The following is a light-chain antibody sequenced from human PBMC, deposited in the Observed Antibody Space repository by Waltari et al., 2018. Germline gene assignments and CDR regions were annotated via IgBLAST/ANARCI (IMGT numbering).Light chain of an antibody. V-gene: IGLV2-14*03. Sequence: SALTQPASVSGSPGQSITIPCTGTSSDVGHYNYVSWYQQRPGKAPKLMIYDVSYRPSGISSRFSGSKSGSTASLTIYGLQAEDEADYYCSSFTSASTVGVIFGGGTKLTVL. CDR2: DVS. CDR1: SSDVGHYNY. CDR3: SSFTSASTVGVI. J-gene: IGLJ2*01.